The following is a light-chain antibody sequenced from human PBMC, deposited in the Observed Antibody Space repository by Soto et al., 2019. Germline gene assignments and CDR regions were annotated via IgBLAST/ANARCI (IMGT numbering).Light chain of an antibody. CDR2: AAS. CDR1: QGISSY. V-gene: IGKV1-8*01. J-gene: IGKJ4*01. CDR3: QQYYSYPST. Sequence: AIRMTQSPSSFSASTGDRVTITCRASQGISSYLAWYQQKPGKAPKLLIYAASTLQSEVPSRYSGRGSGTDFTLTISCLQSEDFATYYCQQYYSYPSTFGGGTKVEIK.